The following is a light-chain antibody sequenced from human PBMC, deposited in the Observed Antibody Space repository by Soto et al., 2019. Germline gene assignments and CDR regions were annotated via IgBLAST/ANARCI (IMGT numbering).Light chain of an antibody. CDR3: RQYYSSPLP. CDR1: QSVLASSNNKSL. CDR2: GAS. J-gene: IGKJ4*01. Sequence: DIVMTQSPDSLAMSLGERATINCKSSQSVLASSNNKSLLAWYQQKPGQPPKLLIYGASTRESGVPDRFRGSGSGTDFTHAISSLKAEDVAVYYCRQYYSSPLPFGGGTNVEIK. V-gene: IGKV4-1*01.